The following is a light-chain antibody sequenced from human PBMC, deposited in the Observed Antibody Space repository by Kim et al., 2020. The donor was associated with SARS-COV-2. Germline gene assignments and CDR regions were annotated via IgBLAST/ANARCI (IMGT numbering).Light chain of an antibody. V-gene: IGLV3-21*04. CDR1: DTGTKS. J-gene: IGLJ3*02. CDR3: QVWDSGSDQWV. CDR2: YDT. Sequence: APGKTATITCGGDDTGTKSVHWYQQKPGQAPVLVIYYDTDRPSGIPERFSASNSGNTATLTVSRVEAGDEADYYCQVWDSGSDQWVFGGGTKLTVL.